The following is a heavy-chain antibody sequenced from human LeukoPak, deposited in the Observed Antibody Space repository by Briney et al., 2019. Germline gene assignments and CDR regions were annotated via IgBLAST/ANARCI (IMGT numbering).Heavy chain of an antibody. CDR1: GGSISSSSYY. CDR2: IYYSGST. V-gene: IGHV4-39*01. D-gene: IGHD3-22*01. J-gene: IGHJ3*02. CDR3: ASQTFRNYYDSSAPFDI. Sequence: PSETLSLTCTVSGGSISSSSYYWGWIRQPPGEGLEWIGSIYYSGSTYYNPSLKSRVTISVDRSKNKFSLKLSSVSDADTAVYYCASQTFRNYYDSSAPFDIWGQGTMVTVSS.